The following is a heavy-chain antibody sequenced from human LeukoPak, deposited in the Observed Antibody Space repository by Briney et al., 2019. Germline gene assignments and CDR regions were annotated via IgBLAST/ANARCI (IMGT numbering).Heavy chain of an antibody. Sequence: GGSLRLSCAASGFTFSVNSMNWVRQAPGKGLEWVSYISSTGGTIYYADSMKGRFTISRDDAKNTLYLQMNNLRAEDTADYCVRGGPSTWSWGQGTLVTVSS. CDR3: VRGGPSTWS. V-gene: IGHV3-48*04. J-gene: IGHJ5*02. D-gene: IGHD2-15*01. CDR1: GFTFSVNS. CDR2: ISSTGGTI.